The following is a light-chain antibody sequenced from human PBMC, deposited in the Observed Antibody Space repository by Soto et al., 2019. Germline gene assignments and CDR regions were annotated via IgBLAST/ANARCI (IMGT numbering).Light chain of an antibody. Sequence: QSALTQPASVSGSPGQSITISCSGTSSDIGTYNLVSWYQQHPGKAPKLIIYQVSKWPSGVSNRFSGSKSGNMASLTISGLQPEDEADYYCCSYSGSNTWMFGGGTQLTVL. V-gene: IGLV2-23*02. CDR3: CSYSGSNTWM. CDR2: QVS. CDR1: SSDIGTYNL. J-gene: IGLJ3*02.